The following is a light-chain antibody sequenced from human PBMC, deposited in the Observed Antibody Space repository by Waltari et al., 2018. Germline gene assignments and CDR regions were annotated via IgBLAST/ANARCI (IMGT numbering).Light chain of an antibody. J-gene: IGKJ2*01. CDR1: QSISSW. Sequence: DIQMTQSHSTLSASVGDRVTITCRASQSISSWLAWYQQKPGKAPKLLIYKASSLESGVPSRFSGSGSGTEVTLTISRLQSDDFATYSCQQYNSYWYTFGQGTKLEIK. V-gene: IGKV1-5*03. CDR3: QQYNSYWYT. CDR2: KAS.